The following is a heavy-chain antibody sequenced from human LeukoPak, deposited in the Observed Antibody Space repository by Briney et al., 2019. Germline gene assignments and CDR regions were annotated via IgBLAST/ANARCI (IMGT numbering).Heavy chain of an antibody. Sequence: GGSLRLSCAASGFTFSDYYMSWIRQAPGKGLEWVSYISSSGSSIYYADSVKGRFTISRDNAKNSLYLQTNSLRAEDTAVYYCARDSRGYSYASGGWGQGTLVTVSS. D-gene: IGHD5-18*01. CDR2: ISSSGSSI. J-gene: IGHJ4*02. CDR1: GFTFSDYY. V-gene: IGHV3-11*01. CDR3: ARDSRGYSYASGG.